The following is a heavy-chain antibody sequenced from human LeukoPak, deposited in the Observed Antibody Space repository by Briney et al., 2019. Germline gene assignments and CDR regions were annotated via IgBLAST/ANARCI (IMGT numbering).Heavy chain of an antibody. D-gene: IGHD3-16*02. CDR1: GFTFSSYV. CDR2: ISGSGGST. CDR3: ATSLRGSYRYPTASYYFDY. V-gene: IGHV3-23*01. J-gene: IGHJ4*02. Sequence: GGSLRLSCAASGFTFSSYVMSWVRQAPGKGLEWVSCISGSGGSTYYADSVKGRFTISRDNSKNTLYLQMNSLRAEDTAVYYCATSLRGSYRYPTASYYFDYWGQGTLVTVSS.